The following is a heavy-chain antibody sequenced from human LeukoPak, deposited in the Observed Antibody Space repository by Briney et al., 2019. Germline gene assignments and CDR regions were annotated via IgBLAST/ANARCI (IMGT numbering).Heavy chain of an antibody. CDR1: GFTFSSYG. V-gene: IGHV3-30*18. J-gene: IGHJ4*02. D-gene: IGHD1-26*01. Sequence: GGSLRLSCAASGFTFSSYGMHWVRQAPGKGLEWVAVISYDGSNKYYADSVKGRFTISGDNSKNTLYLQMNSLIAEDTAVYYCAKDAGIVGALFDYWGQGTLVTVSS. CDR3: AKDAGIVGALFDY. CDR2: ISYDGSNK.